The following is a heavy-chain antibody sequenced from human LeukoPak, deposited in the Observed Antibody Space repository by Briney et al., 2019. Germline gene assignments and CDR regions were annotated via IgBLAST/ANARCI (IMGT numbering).Heavy chain of an antibody. CDR1: GGSLRKYY. J-gene: IGHJ6*02. CDR3: ARVLGGYDYYYFYGMDV. Sequence: SETLSLTCPHSGGSLRKYYRRWVRQRAGDGLEYIGRIYTSGSTNYNPSLKSRVTMSVDTSKNQFSLKLSSVTAADTAVYYCARVLGGYDYYYFYGMDVWGQGTTVTVSS. CDR2: IYTSGST. D-gene: IGHD5-12*01. V-gene: IGHV4-4*07.